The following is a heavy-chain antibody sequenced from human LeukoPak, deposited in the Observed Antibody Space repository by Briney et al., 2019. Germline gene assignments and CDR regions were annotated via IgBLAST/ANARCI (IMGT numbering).Heavy chain of an antibody. Sequence: SVKVSCKAAGGAFSSYAFSWVRQAPGQGLEWMGGLIPMFRTPNYAQKFLGRVTITTDESTSTAYMEFTSLGADDTAVYYCARDSTGTTWQLDYWGQGTLVAVSS. CDR3: ARDSTGTTWQLDY. J-gene: IGHJ4*02. CDR1: GGAFSSYA. V-gene: IGHV1-69*05. CDR2: LIPMFRTP. D-gene: IGHD1-1*01.